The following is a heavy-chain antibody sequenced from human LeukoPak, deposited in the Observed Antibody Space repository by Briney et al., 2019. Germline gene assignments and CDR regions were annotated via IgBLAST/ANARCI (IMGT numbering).Heavy chain of an antibody. CDR3: ARDPRYSGYASYYFDY. D-gene: IGHD5-12*01. V-gene: IGHV3-33*01. CDR1: GFTFSNYG. CDR2: IWYDGTNK. Sequence: PGGSLRLSCAASGFTFSNYGMHWVRQAPGKGLEWVAIIWYDGTNKNYADSVKGRFTISRDNSKNTLYLQMNSLRAEDTAVYYCARDPRYSGYASYYFDYWGQGTLVTVSS. J-gene: IGHJ4*02.